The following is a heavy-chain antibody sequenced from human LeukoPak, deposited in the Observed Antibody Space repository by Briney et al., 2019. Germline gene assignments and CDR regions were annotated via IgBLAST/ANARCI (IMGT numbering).Heavy chain of an antibody. V-gene: IGHV4-39*01. CDR1: GGSMSSSSYY. CDR3: ASLDYTSTTCYAGSYYFDY. J-gene: IGHJ4*02. Sequence: SETLSLTCTVSGGSMSSSSYYWGWIRQPPGKGLEWIGSIYYSGSTHYNPSLKSRVTISVDTSKNQFSLELTSVTAADTAVYYCASLDYTSTTCYAGSYYFDYWGQGTLVTVSS. D-gene: IGHD2-2*01. CDR2: IYYSGST.